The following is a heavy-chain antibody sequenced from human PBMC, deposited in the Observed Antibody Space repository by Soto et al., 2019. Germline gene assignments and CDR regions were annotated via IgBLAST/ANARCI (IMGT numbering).Heavy chain of an antibody. CDR2: ISSSSSFI. CDR1: GFTFSSYS. CDR3: ARDMESIAAAGNYYYYMDV. Sequence: GGSLRLSCAASGFTFSSYSMNWVRQAPGKGLEWVSSISSSSSFIYYADSGKGRCTISRDNANNSLYLQMNSLRAEDTAVYYCARDMESIAAAGNYYYYMDVGGKGTTVTAS. D-gene: IGHD6-13*01. J-gene: IGHJ6*03. V-gene: IGHV3-21*01.